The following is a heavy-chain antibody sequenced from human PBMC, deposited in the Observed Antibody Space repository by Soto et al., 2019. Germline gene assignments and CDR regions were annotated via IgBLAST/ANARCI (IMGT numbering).Heavy chain of an antibody. CDR1: GFTFSSYA. Sequence: PGGSLRLSCAASGFTFSSYAMSWVRQAPGKGLEWVSAISGSGGSTYYADSVKGRFTISRDNSKNTLYLQMNSLRAEDTAVYYCAKDKGCTNGVCYMPGVHYYGMDVWGQGTTVTVSS. CDR2: ISGSGGST. CDR3: AKDKGCTNGVCYMPGVHYYGMDV. D-gene: IGHD2-8*01. J-gene: IGHJ6*02. V-gene: IGHV3-23*01.